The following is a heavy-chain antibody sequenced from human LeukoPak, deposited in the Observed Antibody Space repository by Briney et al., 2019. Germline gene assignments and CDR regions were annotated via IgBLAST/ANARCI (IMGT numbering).Heavy chain of an antibody. CDR2: ISGSGGST. CDR1: GFTFSGYA. J-gene: IGHJ5*02. D-gene: IGHD1-26*01. CDR3: AKDRVGATRVNWFDP. Sequence: TGGSLRLSCAASGFTFSGYAMSWVRQAPGKGLEWVSAISGSGGSTYYADSVKGRFTISRDNSKNTLYLQMNSLRAGDTAVYYCAKDRVGATRVNWFDPWGQGTLVTVSS. V-gene: IGHV3-23*01.